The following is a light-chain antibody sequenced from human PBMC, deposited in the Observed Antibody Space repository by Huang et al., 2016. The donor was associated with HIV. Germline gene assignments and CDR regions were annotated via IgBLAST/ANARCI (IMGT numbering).Light chain of an antibody. CDR2: WGS. J-gene: IGKJ3*01. Sequence: DIVMTQSPDSLAVSLGERATLNCKSSQTILHDSDSRNYLAWYQQKPGQPPQLLIHWGSMRKSGVPNRFSGSGSGTDFTLTISSLQAEDVAVYYCQQYYSSPFTFGPGTNVDI. CDR1: QTILHDSDSRNY. V-gene: IGKV4-1*01. CDR3: QQYYSSPFT.